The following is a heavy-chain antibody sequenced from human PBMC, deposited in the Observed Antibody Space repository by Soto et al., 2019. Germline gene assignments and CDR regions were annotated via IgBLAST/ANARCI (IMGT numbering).Heavy chain of an antibody. CDR2: IIPIFGTA. J-gene: IGHJ4*02. CDR3: AREGRRCISTSCYSYYFDY. Sequence: QVQLVQSGAAVKKPGSSVKVSCKASGGTFSSYAISWVRQAPGQGLEWMGGIIPIFGTANYAQKFQGRVTITADESTSTAYMELSSLRSEDTAVYYCAREGRRCISTSCYSYYFDYWGQGTLVTVSS. D-gene: IGHD2-2*01. V-gene: IGHV1-69*12. CDR1: GGTFSSYA.